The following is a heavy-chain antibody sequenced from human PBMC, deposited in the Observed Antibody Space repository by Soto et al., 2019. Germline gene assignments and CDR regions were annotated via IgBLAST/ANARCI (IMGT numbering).Heavy chain of an antibody. CDR1: GFTFSSYS. CDR2: ISSSSSYI. D-gene: IGHD3-22*01. J-gene: IGHJ4*02. Sequence: GGSLRLSCAASGFTFSSYSMNWVRQAPGKGLEWVSSISSSSSYIYYADSVKGRFTISRDNAKNSLFLQMNSLRAEDTAVYYCARDSSDYDSSGYYYSDFDYWGQGTLVTVSS. V-gene: IGHV3-21*01. CDR3: ARDSSDYDSSGYYYSDFDY.